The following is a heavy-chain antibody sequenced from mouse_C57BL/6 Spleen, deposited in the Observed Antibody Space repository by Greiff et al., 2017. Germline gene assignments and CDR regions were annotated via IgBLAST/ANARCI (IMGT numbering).Heavy chain of an antibody. CDR2: IYPGSGST. Sequence: QVQLQQPGAELVKPGASVKMSCKASGYTFTSYWITWVKQRPGQGLEWIGDIYPGSGSTNYNEKFKSKATLTVDTSSSTAYMQLSSLTSEDSAVYYCARGGSSLFYFDVWGTGTTVTVSS. D-gene: IGHD1-1*01. CDR1: GYTFTSYW. J-gene: IGHJ1*03. CDR3: ARGGSSLFYFDV. V-gene: IGHV1-55*01.